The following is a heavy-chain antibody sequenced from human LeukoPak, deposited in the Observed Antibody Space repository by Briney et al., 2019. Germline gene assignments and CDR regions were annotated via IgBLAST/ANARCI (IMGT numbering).Heavy chain of an antibody. CDR3: ARGDYLGY. CDR2: VRPDGSEK. D-gene: IGHD3-16*01. V-gene: IGHV3-7*05. J-gene: IGHJ4*02. Sequence: GGSLRLSCAASGLTFSGYWMAWVRQPPGGGLEWVAHVRPDGSEKNYVDPVKGRFTISRDNANNSLYLQMDTLRVEDTAVYYCARGDYLGYWGQGTLVAVSS. CDR1: GLTFSGYW.